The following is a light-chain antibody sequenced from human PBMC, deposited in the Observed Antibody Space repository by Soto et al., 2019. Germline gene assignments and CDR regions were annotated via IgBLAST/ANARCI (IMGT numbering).Light chain of an antibody. Sequence: DIQMTQSPSSLSASFGDRVTITCQASQDIRKYLNWYQQKPGKAPNLLIYDTSNLETGVPSRFSGSGSGTDFTFTISSLEPEDSAVYYCQQRNIWPPVTFGQGTRLEIK. CDR1: QDIRKY. J-gene: IGKJ5*01. CDR3: QQRNIWPPVT. CDR2: DTS. V-gene: IGKV1-33*01.